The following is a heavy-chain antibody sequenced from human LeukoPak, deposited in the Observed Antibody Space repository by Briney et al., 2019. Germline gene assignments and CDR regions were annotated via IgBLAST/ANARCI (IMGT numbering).Heavy chain of an antibody. V-gene: IGHV3-53*01. CDR1: GFTVSSNY. Sequence: TGGSLRLSCAASGFTVSSNYMSWVRQAPGKGLEWVSVIYRGGSTYYADSVKGRFTISRDNSKNTLYLQMNCLRADDTAVYYCAKSSLIYYYYGWDVWGQGTTVTVSS. J-gene: IGHJ6*02. CDR3: AKSSLIYYYYGWDV. D-gene: IGHD2-21*01. CDR2: IYRGGST.